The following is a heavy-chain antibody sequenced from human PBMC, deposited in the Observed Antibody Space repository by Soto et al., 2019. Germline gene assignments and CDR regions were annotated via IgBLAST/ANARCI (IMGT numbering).Heavy chain of an antibody. Sequence: QVQLQESGPGLVKPSETLSLTCTVSGGSISSYYWSWIRQPAGKGLEWIGRIYTSGSTNYNPSLKTRVTMSVETPKNRFSLKLRSVTAADTAVYYCARDNMAGYSSNNWGGGWFDPWGQGTLVTVSS. V-gene: IGHV4-4*07. CDR3: ARDNMAGYSSNNWGGGWFDP. CDR2: IYTSGST. D-gene: IGHD6-13*01. CDR1: GGSISSYY. J-gene: IGHJ5*02.